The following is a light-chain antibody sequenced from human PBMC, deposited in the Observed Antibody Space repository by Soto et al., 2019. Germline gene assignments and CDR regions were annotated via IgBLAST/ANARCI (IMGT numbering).Light chain of an antibody. J-gene: IGLJ1*01. CDR3: SSYTSTSTLYV. Sequence: QSALTQPASVSGSPGQSITISCTGTSSDIGGYNYVSWYRQHPGKAPELMIYDIANRPSGVSDRFSGSKSGNTASLTISGFQTEDEADYYCSSYTSTSTLYVFGTGTKLTVL. V-gene: IGLV2-14*03. CDR1: SSDIGGYNY. CDR2: DIA.